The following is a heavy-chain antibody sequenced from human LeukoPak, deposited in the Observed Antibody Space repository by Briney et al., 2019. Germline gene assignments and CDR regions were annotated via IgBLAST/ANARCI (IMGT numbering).Heavy chain of an antibody. CDR1: GGSISTYY. CDR3: ATLRGASTAVFDS. CDR2: IYYTGST. J-gene: IGHJ4*02. Sequence: SETLSLTCTVSGGSISTYYWSWIRQPPGKGLEWIGYIYYTGSTNYNPSLKSRVTISVDTSKNQFSLKLSSVTAADTALYYCATLRGASTAVFDSWGQGTLVTVSS. D-gene: IGHD2-21*02. V-gene: IGHV4-59*08.